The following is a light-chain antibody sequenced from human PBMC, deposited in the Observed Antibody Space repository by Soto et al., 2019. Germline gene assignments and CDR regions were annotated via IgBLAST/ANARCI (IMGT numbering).Light chain of an antibody. CDR3: QPRSNWPPIT. CDR2: DAS. CDR1: QSVSSY. Sequence: EIVLTQSPATLSLSPGERATLSCRASQSVSSYLAWYQQKPGQAPRLLIYDASNRATGIPARFRGSGSGTDFSLTISILEPEDFAVCCSQPRSNWPPITFGQGTRLEIK. J-gene: IGKJ5*01. V-gene: IGKV3-11*01.